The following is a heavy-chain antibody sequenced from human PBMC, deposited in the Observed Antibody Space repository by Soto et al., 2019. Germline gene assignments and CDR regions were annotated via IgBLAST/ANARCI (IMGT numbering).Heavy chain of an antibody. CDR2: ISGSGGST. Sequence: GGSLRLSCSASGFTLSSYAMSWVRQAPGKGLEWVSAISGSGGSTYYADSVKGRFTTSRDNSKNTLYLQMNSLRAEDTAVYYCAKAYGAQRGNWFDPWGQGTLVTVSS. D-gene: IGHD4-17*01. CDR3: AKAYGAQRGNWFDP. CDR1: GFTLSSYA. J-gene: IGHJ5*02. V-gene: IGHV3-23*01.